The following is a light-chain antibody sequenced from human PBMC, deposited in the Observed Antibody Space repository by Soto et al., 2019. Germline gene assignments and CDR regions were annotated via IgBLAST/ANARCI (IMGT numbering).Light chain of an antibody. J-gene: IGKJ1*01. CDR1: QSVRSS. CDR2: GAS. Sequence: IVMTQSPGTLSVSPGERATLFCRASQSVRSSLAWYQQKPGQAPRLLIYGASSRATGIPDRFSASGSGTDFTLSISRLEPDDSAVYYCQQYGSSPVTFGQGTKV. V-gene: IGKV3-20*01. CDR3: QQYGSSPVT.